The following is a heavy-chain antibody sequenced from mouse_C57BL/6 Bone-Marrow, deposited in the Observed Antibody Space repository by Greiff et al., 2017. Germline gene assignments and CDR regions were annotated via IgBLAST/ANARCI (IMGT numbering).Heavy chain of an antibody. Sequence: QVQLQQSGAELARPGASVKLSCKASGYTFTSYGISWVKQRTGQGLEWIGEIYPRSGNTYYNEKFKGKATLTADKSSSTAYMELRSLTSEDSAVYFCARCSPITTGEDWGQGTLVTVSA. J-gene: IGHJ3*01. V-gene: IGHV1-81*01. CDR2: IYPRSGNT. D-gene: IGHD1-2*01. CDR3: ARCSPITTGED. CDR1: GYTFTSYG.